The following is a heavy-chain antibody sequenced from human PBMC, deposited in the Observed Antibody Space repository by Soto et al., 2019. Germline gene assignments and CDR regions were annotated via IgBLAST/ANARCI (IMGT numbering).Heavy chain of an antibody. J-gene: IGHJ3*02. V-gene: IGHV1-3*01. CDR2: INAGNGNT. CDR3: ARDFGYCSGGSCYAPDAFDI. D-gene: IGHD2-15*01. CDR1: GYTFTSYA. Sequence: ASVKVSCKASGYTFTSYAMHWVRQAPGQRLEWMGWINAGNGNTKYSQKFQGRVTITRDTSASTAYMELSSLRSEDTAVYYCARDFGYCSGGSCYAPDAFDIWGQGTMVTVSS.